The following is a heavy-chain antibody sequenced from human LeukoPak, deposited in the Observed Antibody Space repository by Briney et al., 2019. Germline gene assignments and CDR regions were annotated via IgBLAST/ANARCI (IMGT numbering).Heavy chain of an antibody. CDR2: IIPIFGTA. CDR1: GGTFSSYA. CDR3: ARAGSIAAASFTSAYFDY. V-gene: IGHV1-69*13. D-gene: IGHD6-13*01. Sequence: ASVKVSCKASGGTFSSYAISWVRQAPGQGLEWMGGIIPIFGTANYAQKFQGRVTITADESTSTAYMELSSLRSDDTAVYYCARAGSIAAASFTSAYFDYWGQGTLVTVSS. J-gene: IGHJ4*02.